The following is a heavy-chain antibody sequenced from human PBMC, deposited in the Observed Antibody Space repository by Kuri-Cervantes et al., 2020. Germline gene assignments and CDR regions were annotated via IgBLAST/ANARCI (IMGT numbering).Heavy chain of an antibody. CDR1: GFTFSTYD. Sequence: GGSLRLSCAASGFTFSTYDMHWVRQATGKGLEWVSAIGTAGDTYYPGSVKGRFTISRENAKNMLYLQMNSLRAEDTAVYYCARGRRDEGYWGQGILVTVSS. V-gene: IGHV3-13*01. CDR2: IGTAGDT. CDR3: ARGRRDEGY. J-gene: IGHJ4*02.